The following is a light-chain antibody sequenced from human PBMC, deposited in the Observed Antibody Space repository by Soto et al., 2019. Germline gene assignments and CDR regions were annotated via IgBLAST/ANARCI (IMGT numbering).Light chain of an antibody. CDR2: GNS. Sequence: QSVLTQPPSVSGAPGQRVTISCTGSSSNIGAGYDVHWYQQLPGTAPKLLIYGNSNRPSGVPDRFSGAKSGTSASLAITGLQAEDAADYYCQSYDSSLSGYVFGTGTQRTVL. CDR1: SSNIGAGYD. J-gene: IGLJ1*01. CDR3: QSYDSSLSGYV. V-gene: IGLV1-40*01.